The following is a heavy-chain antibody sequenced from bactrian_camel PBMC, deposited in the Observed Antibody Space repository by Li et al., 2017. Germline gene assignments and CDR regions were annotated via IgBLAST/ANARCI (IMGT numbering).Heavy chain of an antibody. J-gene: IGHJ4*01. D-gene: IGHD1*01. Sequence: VQLVESGGGSVQPGGSLKLSCTATGLTFDDSDMGWYRQSPGNKCELVATVHSDGNIYYQDIVKGRSTISRDNAKNTVFLQMNNLSPDDTAVYYCAAGGVHSNRPDCGGFAGENYWGQGTQVTVS. CDR3: AAGGVHSNRPDCGGFAGENY. CDR1: GLTFDDSD. CDR2: VHSDGNI. V-gene: IGHV3S55*01.